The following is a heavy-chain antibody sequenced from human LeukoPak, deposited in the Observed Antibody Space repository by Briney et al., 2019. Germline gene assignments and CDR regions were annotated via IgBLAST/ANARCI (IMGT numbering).Heavy chain of an antibody. CDR3: ARDRGSSWLRGVDY. J-gene: IGHJ4*02. CDR2: ISSNGDST. V-gene: IGHV3-64*01. Sequence: GGSLRLSSAASGFTFSSYAIHWVRQAPGKGLEYVSGISSNGDSTYYANSVKGRFTISRDNSKNTLYLQMGSLRAEDMAVYYCARDRGSSWLRGVDYWGQGTLVTVSS. CDR1: GFTFSSYA. D-gene: IGHD6-13*01.